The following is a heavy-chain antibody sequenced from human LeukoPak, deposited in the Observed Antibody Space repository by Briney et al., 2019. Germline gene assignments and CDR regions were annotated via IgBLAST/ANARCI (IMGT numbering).Heavy chain of an antibody. Sequence: PSETLSLTCAVYGGSFSGYYWSWIRQPPGKGLEWIGSVFYDGSSDYNPSLKSRVTISVDTSKNKFSLKLTSVTAADTAAYYCARQESGKDAFDIWGHGTLVTVSS. CDR1: GGSFSGYY. CDR3: ARQESGKDAFDI. D-gene: IGHD3-3*01. CDR2: VFYDGSS. V-gene: IGHV4-34*12. J-gene: IGHJ3*02.